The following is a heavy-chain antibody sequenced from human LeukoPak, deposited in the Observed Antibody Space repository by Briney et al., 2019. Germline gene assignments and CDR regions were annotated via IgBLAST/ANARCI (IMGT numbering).Heavy chain of an antibody. V-gene: IGHV3-30*09. CDR1: GFAFSSYA. Sequence: SGGSLRLSCAASGFAFSSYAMHWARQAPGKGLEWVAVISYDGSSNYYGDSVKGRFAISRDNSKNTLSLQMNSLRPDDTAIYYCAREYYSAFDIWGQGTMVTVSS. CDR3: AREYYSAFDI. CDR2: ISYDGSSN. D-gene: IGHD3-10*01. J-gene: IGHJ3*02.